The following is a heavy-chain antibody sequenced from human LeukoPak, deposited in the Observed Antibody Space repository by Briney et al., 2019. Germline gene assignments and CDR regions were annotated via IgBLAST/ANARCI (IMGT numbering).Heavy chain of an antibody. V-gene: IGHV3-21*01. CDR1: GFTFDSYS. Sequence: GGSLRLSCAAFGFTFDSYSMTWVRQAPGKELEWISSITTRSDYTYYTDSVEGRFTISRDDAKNSLFLQMNSLRVEDTAIYYCARGGTGSENDYWGQGILVTVSS. CDR3: ARGGTGSENDY. J-gene: IGHJ4*02. D-gene: IGHD3-9*01. CDR2: ITTRSDYT.